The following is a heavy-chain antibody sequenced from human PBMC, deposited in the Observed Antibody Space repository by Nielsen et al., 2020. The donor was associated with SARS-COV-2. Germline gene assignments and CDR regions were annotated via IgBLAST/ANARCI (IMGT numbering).Heavy chain of an antibody. V-gene: IGHV3-74*01. CDR3: ARSSYYGDSGDYYFDY. CDR2: INSDGSST. CDR1: GFTFSSYW. J-gene: IGHJ4*02. Sequence: GESLKISCAASGFTFSSYWMHWVRQAPGKGLVWVSRINSDGSSTSYADSVKGRFTISRDNAKNTLYLQMNSLRAEDTAVYYCARSSYYGDSGDYYFDYWGQGTLVTVSS. D-gene: IGHD4-17*01.